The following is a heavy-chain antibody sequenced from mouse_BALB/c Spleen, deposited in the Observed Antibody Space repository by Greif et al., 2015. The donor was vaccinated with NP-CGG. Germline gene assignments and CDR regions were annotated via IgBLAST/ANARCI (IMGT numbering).Heavy chain of an antibody. Sequence: DVKLVESGGGLVQPGGSLRLSCATSGFTFSDSYMEWVRQPPGKRLEWIAASRNKANDYTTEYSASVKGRFIVSRDTSQSILYLQMNALRAEDTAIYYCARDDGYYWYFDVWGAGTTVTVSS. CDR2: SRNKANDYTT. V-gene: IGHV7-1*02. D-gene: IGHD2-2*01. J-gene: IGHJ1*01. CDR1: GFTFSDSY. CDR3: ARDDGYYWYFDV.